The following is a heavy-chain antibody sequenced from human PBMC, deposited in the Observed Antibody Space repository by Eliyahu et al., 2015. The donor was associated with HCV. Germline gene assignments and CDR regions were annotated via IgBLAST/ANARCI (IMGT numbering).Heavy chain of an antibody. Sequence: EVQLVESGGGLVQPGGSLRLSCAASGFSFSIYWMHWVRQVPGKGPVWVSHVYSDGTATSYADSVKGRFTISRDNAKNTVYLQMNSLRAEDTAVYYCTTLTSDDAFDIWGQGTMVTVSS. V-gene: IGHV3-74*01. J-gene: IGHJ3*02. CDR2: VYSDGTAT. CDR1: GFSFSIYW. CDR3: TTLTSDDAFDI. D-gene: IGHD4-17*01.